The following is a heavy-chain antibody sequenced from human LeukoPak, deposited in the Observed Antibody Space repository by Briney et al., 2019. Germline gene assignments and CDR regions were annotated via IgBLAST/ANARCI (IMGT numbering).Heavy chain of an antibody. D-gene: IGHD6-19*01. V-gene: IGHV3-9*01. Sequence: PGRSLRLSCAASGFTFDDYAMHWVRQAPGQGLEWVSGISWNIGSIGYADSVKGRFTISRDNAKNSLYLQMNSLRAEDTALYYCAKDMRRGIAVAGLDYWGQGTLVTVSS. J-gene: IGHJ4*02. CDR3: AKDMRRGIAVAGLDY. CDR2: ISWNIGSI. CDR1: GFTFDDYA.